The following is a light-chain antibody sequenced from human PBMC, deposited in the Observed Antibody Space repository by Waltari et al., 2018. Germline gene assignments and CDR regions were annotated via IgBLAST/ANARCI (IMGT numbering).Light chain of an antibody. CDR2: DVT. Sequence: QSALTQPASVSGSPGQSITISCTGTNRDVGAFNFVSWFQQHPGTAPTLLIYDVTKRPAGVSNRFSGSKSGNTASLTISGLQTEDEAEYYCSSYTRTNTLVFGGGSRLTVL. V-gene: IGLV2-14*03. CDR3: SSYTRTNTLV. CDR1: NRDVGAFNF. J-gene: IGLJ2*01.